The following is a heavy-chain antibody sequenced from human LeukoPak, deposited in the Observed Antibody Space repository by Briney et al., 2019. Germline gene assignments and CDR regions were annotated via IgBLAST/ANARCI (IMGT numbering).Heavy chain of an antibody. V-gene: IGHV4-39*01. CDR3: ARQSGSYPIDY. CDR1: GGSITSIDW. J-gene: IGHJ4*02. Sequence: PSGTLSLTCTVSGGSITSIDWWSWVRQPPGKGLEWIGSIYYSGSTYYNPSLKSRVTISVDTSKNQFSLKLSSVTAADTAVYYCARQSGSYPIDYWGQGTLVTVSS. CDR2: IYYSGST. D-gene: IGHD1-26*01.